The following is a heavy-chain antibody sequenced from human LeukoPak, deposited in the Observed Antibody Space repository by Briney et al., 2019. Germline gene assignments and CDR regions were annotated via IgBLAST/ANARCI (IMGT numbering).Heavy chain of an antibody. CDR3: ARALGWVDY. J-gene: IGHJ4*02. D-gene: IGHD2-15*01. V-gene: IGHV4-59*01. CDR1: GGSISSYY. CDR2: IYYSGST. Sequence: SETLSLTCTVSGGSISSYYWSWIPQPPGKGLEWIGYIYYSGSTNYNPSLKSRVTISVDTSKNQFSLKLSSVTAADTAVYYCARALGWVDYWGQGTLVTVSS.